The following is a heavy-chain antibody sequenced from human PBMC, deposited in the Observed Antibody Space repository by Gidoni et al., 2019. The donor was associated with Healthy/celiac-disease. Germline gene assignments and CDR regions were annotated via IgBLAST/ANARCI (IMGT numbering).Heavy chain of an antibody. Sequence: QVQLVESGGGVVQPGRSLRLSCAASGFTFSSYGMHWVRPAPGKGLEWVAVIWYDGSNKYYADSVKGRFTISRDNSKNTLYLQMNSLRAEDTAVYYCARDTYYYDSSGYYQWGQGTLVTVSS. J-gene: IGHJ4*02. CDR2: IWYDGSNK. D-gene: IGHD3-22*01. CDR1: GFTFSSYG. CDR3: ARDTYYYDSSGYYQ. V-gene: IGHV3-33*01.